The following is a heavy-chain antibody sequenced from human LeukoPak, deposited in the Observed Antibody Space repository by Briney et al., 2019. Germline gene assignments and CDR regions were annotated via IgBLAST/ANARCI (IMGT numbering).Heavy chain of an antibody. J-gene: IGHJ4*02. CDR1: GGSISSYY. D-gene: IGHD2-2*01. V-gene: IGHV4-59*01. CDR3: ARELSYCSSTSCYRLFDY. CDR2: IYYSGST. Sequence: SETLSLTCTVSGGSISSYYWSWIRQPPGKGLEWIGYIYYSGSTNYNPSLKSRVTISIDTSKNQFSLKLSSVTAADTAVYYCARELSYCSSTSCYRLFDYWGQGTLVTVSS.